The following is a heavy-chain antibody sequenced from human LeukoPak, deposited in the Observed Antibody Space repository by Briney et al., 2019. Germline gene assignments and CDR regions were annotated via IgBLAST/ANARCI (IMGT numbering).Heavy chain of an antibody. CDR3: ASGDDSSGYYRL. J-gene: IGHJ4*02. Sequence: GGSLRLSCAASGFTFSSYAMHWVRQAPGKGLEWVAVVSYDGSNKYYADSVKGRLTISRDNSKNTLYLQMNSLRAEDTAVYYCASGDDSSGYYRLWGQGTLVTVSS. CDR1: GFTFSSYA. D-gene: IGHD3-22*01. V-gene: IGHV3-30-3*01. CDR2: VSYDGSNK.